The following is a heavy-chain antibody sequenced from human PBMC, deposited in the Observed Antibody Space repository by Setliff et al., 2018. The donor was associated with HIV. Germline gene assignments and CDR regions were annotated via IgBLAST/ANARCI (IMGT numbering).Heavy chain of an antibody. J-gene: IGHJ4*02. V-gene: IGHV1-18*01. CDR1: GYSFNSFG. Sequence: ASVKVSCKASGYSFNSFGITWVRQAPGQGLEWMGWISPYNGNTNYAEVLQGRVTMTTDTSTRTAYMELTSLRSDDTAVYYCARGVVLYYDSSGRYVVKYFDYWGQGTLVTV. D-gene: IGHD3-22*01. CDR2: ISPYNGNT. CDR3: ARGVVLYYDSSGRYVVKYFDY.